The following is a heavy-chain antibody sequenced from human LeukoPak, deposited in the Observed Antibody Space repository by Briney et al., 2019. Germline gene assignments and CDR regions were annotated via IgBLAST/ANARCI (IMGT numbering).Heavy chain of an antibody. CDR1: GGSISSYY. J-gene: IGHJ6*02. Sequence: PSETLSLTCTVSGGSISSYYWSWVRQPPGKGLEWIGYIYYSGSTNYNPSLKSRVTISVDTSKNQFSLKLSSVTAADTAVYYCARHIEQQPFSRGRDGMDVWGQGTTVTVSS. D-gene: IGHD6-13*01. V-gene: IGHV4-59*08. CDR2: IYYSGST. CDR3: ARHIEQQPFSRGRDGMDV.